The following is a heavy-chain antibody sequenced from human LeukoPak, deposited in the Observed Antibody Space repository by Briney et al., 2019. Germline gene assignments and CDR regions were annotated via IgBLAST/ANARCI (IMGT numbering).Heavy chain of an antibody. CDR2: ISSSSSYI. CDR1: GFTFSSYS. V-gene: IGHV3-21*01. Sequence: GGSLRLSCAASGFTFSSYSMNWVRQAPGKGLEWVSSISSSSSYIYYADSVKGRFSISRDKAKNSLYLQMNSLRAEDTAVYYCAKDPDYYDSSGLSYFDYWGQGTLVTVSS. J-gene: IGHJ4*02. CDR3: AKDPDYYDSSGLSYFDY. D-gene: IGHD3-22*01.